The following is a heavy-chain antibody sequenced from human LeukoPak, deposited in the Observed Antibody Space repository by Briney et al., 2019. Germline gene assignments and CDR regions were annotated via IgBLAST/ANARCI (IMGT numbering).Heavy chain of an antibody. CDR3: ARSDSSGWDPSPYYFDY. CDR2: INSDGGST. CDR1: GFTFSSYW. V-gene: IGHV3-74*01. Sequence: PGGSLRLSCAASGFTFSSYWMHWVRQAPGKGLVRVSRINSDGGSTSYADSVKGRFTISRDNAKNTLYLQMNSLRAEDTAVYYCARSDSSGWDPSPYYFDYWGQGTLVTVSS. J-gene: IGHJ4*02. D-gene: IGHD6-19*01.